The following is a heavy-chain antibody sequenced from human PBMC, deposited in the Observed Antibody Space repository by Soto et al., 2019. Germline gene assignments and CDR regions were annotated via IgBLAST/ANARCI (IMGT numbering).Heavy chain of an antibody. D-gene: IGHD3-22*01. CDR3: ARDPPADSSGYQEPDY. CDR1: GFTFSSYA. Sequence: QVQLVESGGGVVQPGRSLRLSCAASGFTFSSYAMHWVRQAPGKGLEWVAVISYDGSNKYYADSVKGRFIISRDNSKNTLYLQMNSLRAEDTAVYYCARDPPADSSGYQEPDYWGQGTLVTVSS. J-gene: IGHJ4*02. V-gene: IGHV3-30-3*01. CDR2: ISYDGSNK.